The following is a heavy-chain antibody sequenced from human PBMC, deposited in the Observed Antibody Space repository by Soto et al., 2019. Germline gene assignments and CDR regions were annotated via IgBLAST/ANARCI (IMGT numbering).Heavy chain of an antibody. D-gene: IGHD2-2*01. J-gene: IGHJ6*03. V-gene: IGHV4-34*01. Sequence: SQTLSLTCAVYGGSFSGYYWSWIRQPPGKGLEWIGEINHSGSTNYNPSLKSRVTISVDTSKNQFSLKLSSVTAADTAVYYCARERYCSSTSCHAKYYMDVLGKGNTVTGS. CDR1: GGSFSGYY. CDR3: ARERYCSSTSCHAKYYMDV. CDR2: INHSGST.